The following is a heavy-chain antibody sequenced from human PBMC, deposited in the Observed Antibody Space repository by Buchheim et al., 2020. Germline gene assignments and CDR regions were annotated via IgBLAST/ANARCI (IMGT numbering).Heavy chain of an antibody. CDR1: GFTFSSYA. CDR3: AKGLLSLYDILTGYLEYYFDY. J-gene: IGHJ4*02. D-gene: IGHD3-9*01. V-gene: IGHV3-23*01. CDR2: ISGSGGST. Sequence: EVQLLESGGGLVQPGGSLRLSCAASGFTFSSYAMSWVRQAPGKGLEWVSAISGSGGSTYYADSVKGRFTISRDNSKNTLYLQMNSLRAEDTAVYYCAKGLLSLYDILTGYLEYYFDYWGQGTL.